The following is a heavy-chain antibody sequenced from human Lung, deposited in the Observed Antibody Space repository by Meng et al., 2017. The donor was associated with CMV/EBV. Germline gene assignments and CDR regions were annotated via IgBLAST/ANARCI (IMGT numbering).Heavy chain of an antibody. Sequence: VHLLQSGPEVKKPGAYMGVSCKASGYTFGSYGICWVRQAPGQGLEWMGWFVNYVDTYPAPKFQGRVTMTTDTHTNTAFMELRSLTSDDTAVYYCASGTPGRSYCNYWGQGTLVTVSS. CDR1: GYTFGSYG. CDR2: FVNYVDT. D-gene: IGHD2-15*01. V-gene: IGHV1-18*01. CDR3: ASGTPGRSYCNY. J-gene: IGHJ4*02.